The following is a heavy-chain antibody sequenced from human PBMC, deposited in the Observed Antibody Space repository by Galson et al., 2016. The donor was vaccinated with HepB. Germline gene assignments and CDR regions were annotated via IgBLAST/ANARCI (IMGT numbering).Heavy chain of an antibody. CDR2: INQGGSAT. CDR3: ARVNTGTVTWHMDG. J-gene: IGHJ6*02. V-gene: IGHV3-7*01. D-gene: IGHD4-17*01. CDR1: GFTFSSYW. Sequence: SLRLSCAASGFTFSSYWMSWLRQAPGKGLEWVANINQGGSATYYVDSLKGRFTIYRDDAKKSLYLLMNGRRAEDTALYYCARVNTGTVTWHMDGWGQGTTVTVAS.